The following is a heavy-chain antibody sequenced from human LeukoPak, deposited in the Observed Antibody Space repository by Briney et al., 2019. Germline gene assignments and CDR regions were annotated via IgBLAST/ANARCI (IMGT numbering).Heavy chain of an antibody. CDR1: GGSISSYY. CDR2: IYTSRST. CDR3: ARDAITYYYDSSGYYSYFDY. V-gene: IGHV4-4*07. Sequence: SETLSLTCTVSGGSISSYYWGWIRQPAGKGLEWIGRIYTSRSTNYNPSLKSRVTMSVDTSKNQFSLKLSSVTAADTAVYYCARDAITYYYDSSGYYSYFDYWGQGTLVTVSS. J-gene: IGHJ4*02. D-gene: IGHD3-22*01.